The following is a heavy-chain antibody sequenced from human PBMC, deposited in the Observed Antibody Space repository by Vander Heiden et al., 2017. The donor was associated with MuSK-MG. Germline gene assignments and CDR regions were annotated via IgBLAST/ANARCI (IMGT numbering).Heavy chain of an antibody. CDR1: GFTFRSYS. CDR3: ARGVYCSGGTCCLDY. J-gene: IGHJ4*02. CDR2: ISSSGTYI. Sequence: EVQLVESGGGLVKPGGSLRLSCAASGFTFRSYSMTWVRQAPGKGLEWVSSISSSGTYIYSADSVKGRFTISRDNAKDSLYLQMNSLRDEDAAVYYCARGVYCSGGTCCLDYWGQGTLVTVSS. D-gene: IGHD2-15*01. V-gene: IGHV3-21*01.